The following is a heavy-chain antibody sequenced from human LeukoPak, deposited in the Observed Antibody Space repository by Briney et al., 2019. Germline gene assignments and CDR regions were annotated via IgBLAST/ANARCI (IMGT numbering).Heavy chain of an antibody. J-gene: IGHJ5*02. Sequence: SGGSLRLSCAASGFTFSSYGMHWVRQAPGKGLEWVAFIRYDGSNKYYADSVKGRFTISRDNSKNTLYLQMNSLRAEDTAVYYCASILLDSSGWVNWFDPWGQGTLVTVSS. CDR3: ASILLDSSGWVNWFDP. V-gene: IGHV3-30*02. D-gene: IGHD6-19*01. CDR1: GFTFSSYG. CDR2: IRYDGSNK.